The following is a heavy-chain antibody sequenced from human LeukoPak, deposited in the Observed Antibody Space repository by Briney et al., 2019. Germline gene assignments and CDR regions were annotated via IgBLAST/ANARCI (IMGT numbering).Heavy chain of an antibody. V-gene: IGHV3-53*04. CDR3: ASAGYSSGWYPYYFDY. CDR1: GFTVSSNY. CDR2: IYSGGST. Sequence: GGSLRLSCAASGFTVSSNYMSWVRQAPGKGLEWVSVIYSGGSTYYADSVKGRFTISRHNSKNTLYLQMNSLRAEDTAVYYCASAGYSSGWYPYYFDYWGQGTLVTVPS. D-gene: IGHD6-19*01. J-gene: IGHJ4*02.